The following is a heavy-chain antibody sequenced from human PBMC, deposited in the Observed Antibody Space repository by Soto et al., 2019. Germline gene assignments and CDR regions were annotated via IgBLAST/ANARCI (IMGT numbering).Heavy chain of an antibody. V-gene: IGHV3-30-3*01. Sequence: SLILSCAASGFIFVGYTLHWVRQAPGKGLEWVAVTSYDGSNKEYSDSVKGRFSISRDNSKNTLYLEMDSLRPDDTGVYSCERDRNRSRTDVWGQGSTVSVYS. J-gene: IGHJ6*02. CDR2: TSYDGSNK. CDR3: ERDRNRSRTDV. D-gene: IGHD1-26*01. CDR1: GFIFVGYT.